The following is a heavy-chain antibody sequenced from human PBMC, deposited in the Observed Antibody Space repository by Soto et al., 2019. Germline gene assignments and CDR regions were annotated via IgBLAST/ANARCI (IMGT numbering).Heavy chain of an antibody. CDR1: GGSISSYY. J-gene: IGHJ6*02. D-gene: IGHD6-6*01. Sequence: SETLSLTCTVSGGSISSYYWSWIRQPPGKGLEWIGYIYYSGSTNYNPSLKSRVTISVDTSKNQFSLKLSSVTAADTAVYYCGRVVAARGPYYYYYYGMDVWGQGTTVTVSS. CDR3: GRVVAARGPYYYYYYGMDV. V-gene: IGHV4-59*01. CDR2: IYYSGST.